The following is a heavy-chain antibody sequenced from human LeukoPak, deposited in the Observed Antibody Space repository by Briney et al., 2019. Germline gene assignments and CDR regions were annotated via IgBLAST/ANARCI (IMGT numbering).Heavy chain of an antibody. CDR2: IRYDGSNK. CDR3: AKDGGGGGLRYFDCPDY. V-gene: IGHV3-30*02. J-gene: IGHJ4*02. Sequence: GGSLRLSCAASGFTFSSYGMHWVRQAPGKGLEWVAFIRYDGSNKYYADSVKGRFTISRDNSKNTLYLQMNSLRAEDTAVYYCAKDGGGGGLRYFDCPDYWGLGTLVTVSS. D-gene: IGHD3-9*01. CDR1: GFTFSSYG.